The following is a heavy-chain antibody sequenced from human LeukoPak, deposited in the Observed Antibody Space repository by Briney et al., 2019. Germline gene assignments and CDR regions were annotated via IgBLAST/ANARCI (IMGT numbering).Heavy chain of an antibody. D-gene: IGHD4-23*01. CDR2: IYYSGST. CDR1: GGSISSYY. V-gene: IGHV4-59*08. Sequence: PSETLSLTCTVSGGSISSYYWSWIRQPPVKVLEWIGYIYYSGSTNYNPSLKSRVTISVDTSKNQFSLKLSSVTAADTAVYYCARHTTVLTPHHAFDIWGQGTMVTVSS. J-gene: IGHJ3*02. CDR3: ARHTTVLTPHHAFDI.